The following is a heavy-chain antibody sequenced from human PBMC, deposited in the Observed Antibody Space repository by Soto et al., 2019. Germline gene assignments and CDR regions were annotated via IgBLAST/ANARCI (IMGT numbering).Heavy chain of an antibody. CDR2: ISGRGGNR. CDR3: AKDGEAVATYNDD. J-gene: IGHJ4*02. D-gene: IGHD6-19*01. CDR1: GFNFSRYA. Sequence: GGSLRLSCVASGFNFSRYAMSWVRQAPGKGLEWVSHISGRGGNRYYVDSVKGRFTISRDNSKTALYLQMNSLRADDTAVYYCAKDGEAVATYNDDWGQGILVTVSS. V-gene: IGHV3-23*01.